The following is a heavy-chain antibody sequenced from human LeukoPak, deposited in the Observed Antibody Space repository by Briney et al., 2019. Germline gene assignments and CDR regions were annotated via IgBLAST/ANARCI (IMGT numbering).Heavy chain of an antibody. D-gene: IGHD3-16*01. V-gene: IGHV3-21*01. CDR1: GFTFSSYI. Sequence: TGGSLRLSCAASGFTFSSYIMNWVRQAPGKGLEWVSSISSSSSYIYYADSVKGRFTISRDNAKNSLYLQMNSLRVEDTAVYYCARDKRPGGGDAFDFWGQGTMVTVSS. CDR3: ARDKRPGGGDAFDF. CDR2: ISSSSSYI. J-gene: IGHJ3*01.